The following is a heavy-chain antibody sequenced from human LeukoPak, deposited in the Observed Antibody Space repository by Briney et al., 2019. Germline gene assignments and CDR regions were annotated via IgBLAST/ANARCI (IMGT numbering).Heavy chain of an antibody. V-gene: IGHV5-51*01. D-gene: IGHD3-22*01. CDR2: IYPGDSDT. Sequence: KHGESLKISCEGSGYRFTAYWIGWVRQMTGKGLEWMGIIYPGDSDTRYSPSFQGQVTISADKSISTAYLQWSSLQASDTAMYYCARHNREYSSDTPLDYWGQGTLVTVSS. CDR1: GYRFTAYW. CDR3: ARHNREYSSDTPLDY. J-gene: IGHJ4*02.